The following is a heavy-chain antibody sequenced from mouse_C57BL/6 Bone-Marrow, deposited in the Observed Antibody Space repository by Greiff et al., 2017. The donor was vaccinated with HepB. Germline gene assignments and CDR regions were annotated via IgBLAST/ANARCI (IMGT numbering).Heavy chain of an antibody. Sequence: QVQLQQSGAELVKPGASVKLSCKASGYTFTSYWMQWVKQRPGQGLEWIGEIDPSDSYTNYNQKFKGKATLTVDTSSSTAYMQLSSLTSEDSAVYYCARRPTRQLRLRDYWGQGTTLTVSS. D-gene: IGHD3-2*02. V-gene: IGHV1-50*01. J-gene: IGHJ2*01. CDR3: ARRPTRQLRLRDY. CDR1: GYTFTSYW. CDR2: IDPSDSYT.